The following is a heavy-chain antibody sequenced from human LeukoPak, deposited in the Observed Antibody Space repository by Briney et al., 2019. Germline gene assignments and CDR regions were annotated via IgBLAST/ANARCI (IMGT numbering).Heavy chain of an antibody. V-gene: IGHV3-48*03. CDR1: GFTFSSYE. J-gene: IGHJ6*04. D-gene: IGHD3-10*02. CDR2: ISSSGGTI. CDR3: AELGITMIGGV. Sequence: GGSLRLSCAASGFTFSSYEMNWVRQAPGEGLEWVSYISSSGGTIYYADSVKGRFTISRDNAKNSLYLQMNSLRAEDTAVYYCAELGITMIGGVWGKGTTVTISS.